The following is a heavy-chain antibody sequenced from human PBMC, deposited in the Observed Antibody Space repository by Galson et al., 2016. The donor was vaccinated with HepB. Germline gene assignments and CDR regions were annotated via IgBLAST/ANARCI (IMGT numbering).Heavy chain of an antibody. D-gene: IGHD3-16*02. Sequence: SETLSLTCTVSNYAISSGHNWGWIRQPPGRGLEWIGTIHHSGITYYKSSLKSRVTMSMDTSNNQFSLKLRSVTAADTAVYYCARDLYHGMDVWGQGTTVTVS. J-gene: IGHJ6*02. V-gene: IGHV4-38-2*02. CDR3: ARDLYHGMDV. CDR1: NYAISSGHN. CDR2: IHHSGIT.